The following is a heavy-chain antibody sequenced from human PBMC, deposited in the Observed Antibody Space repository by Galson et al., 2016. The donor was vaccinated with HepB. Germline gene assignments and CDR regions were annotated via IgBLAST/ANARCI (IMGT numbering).Heavy chain of an antibody. D-gene: IGHD3-22*01. V-gene: IGHV4-59*01. J-gene: IGHJ3*01. CDR2: MSYSGSI. CDR3: ARGYDSSGYYYGSDAFDL. Sequence: SETLSLTCTVSGGSISNYYWNWIRQPPGKGLEWIGYMSYSGSINYNPSLKGRVTLSGDTSKNQFSLKLRSVTTADTAVYYCARGYDSSGYYYGSDAFDLWGLGTMVTVSS. CDR1: GGSISNYY.